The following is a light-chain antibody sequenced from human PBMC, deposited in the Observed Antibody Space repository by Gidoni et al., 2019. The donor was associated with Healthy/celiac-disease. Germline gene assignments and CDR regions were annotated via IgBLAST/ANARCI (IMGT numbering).Light chain of an antibody. J-gene: IGLJ2*01. CDR1: SSDVGGYNY. V-gene: IGLV2-14*01. CDR3: SSYTSSSTLVV. Sequence: QSALTHPASVSGSPGQSIPISCTGTSSDVGGYNYVSWYQQHPGKDPKLMIYDVSNRPSGVSNRFSGAKSGNTASLTISGLQAEDEADYYCSSYTSSSTLVVFGGGTKLTVL. CDR2: DVS.